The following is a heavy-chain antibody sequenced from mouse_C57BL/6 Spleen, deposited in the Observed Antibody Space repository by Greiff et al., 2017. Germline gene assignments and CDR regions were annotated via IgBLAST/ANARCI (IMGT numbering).Heavy chain of an antibody. D-gene: IGHD2-2*01. J-gene: IGHJ4*01. Sequence: QVQLQQPGAELVNPGASVKLSCTSSFSPFPLSFLPFFHPLPLLFLYFILMIYPNIGGTNYNDKFKSNATLTVDKPSSTAYMQLSSLTSEDSAVYYCAREKVSTMVTTEAMDYWGQGTSVTVSS. CDR2: IYPNIGGT. CDR1: FSPFPLSF. CDR3: AREKVSTMVTTEAMDY. V-gene: IGHV1-72*01.